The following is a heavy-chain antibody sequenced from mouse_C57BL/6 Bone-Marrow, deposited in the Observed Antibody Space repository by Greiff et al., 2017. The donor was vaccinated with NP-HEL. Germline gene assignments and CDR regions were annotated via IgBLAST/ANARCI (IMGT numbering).Heavy chain of an antibody. V-gene: IGHV1-54*01. CDR1: GYAFTNYL. CDR3: AREEGDYDGDFDY. Sequence: QVQLQQSGAELVRPGTSVKVSCKASGYAFTNYLIEWVKQRPGQGLEGIGVINPGSGGTNYNEKFKGKATLTADKSSSTAYMQLSSLTSEDSAVYFCAREEGDYDGDFDYWGQGTTLTVSS. D-gene: IGHD2-4*01. J-gene: IGHJ2*01. CDR2: INPGSGGT.